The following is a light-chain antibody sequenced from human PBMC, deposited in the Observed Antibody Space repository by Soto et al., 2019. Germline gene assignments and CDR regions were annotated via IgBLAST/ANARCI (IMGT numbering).Light chain of an antibody. CDR3: GSWDSSLSAYV. Sequence: QSVLTQPPSASGTPGQVFTISCSGSNSNIGDNSVSWYQQLPGTAPKLLIYDDNKRPSGIPDRFSGSKSGTSATLGITGFQTGDEADYYCGSWDSSLSAYVFGTGTKVTVL. J-gene: IGLJ1*01. CDR1: NSNIGDNS. V-gene: IGLV1-51*01. CDR2: DDN.